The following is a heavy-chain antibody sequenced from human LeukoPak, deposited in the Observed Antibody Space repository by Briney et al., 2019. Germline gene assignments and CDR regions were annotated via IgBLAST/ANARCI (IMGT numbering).Heavy chain of an antibody. D-gene: IGHD3-22*01. Sequence: ASVKVSCKASGGTFSSYAISWVRQAPGQGLEWMGGIIPIFGTANYAQKFQGRVTITADESTSTAYMELSSLRSEDTAVYYCARDRVLRYYDSSTSIDYWGQGTLVTVSS. CDR3: ARDRVLRYYDSSTSIDY. CDR1: GGTFSSYA. V-gene: IGHV1-69*13. CDR2: IIPIFGTA. J-gene: IGHJ4*02.